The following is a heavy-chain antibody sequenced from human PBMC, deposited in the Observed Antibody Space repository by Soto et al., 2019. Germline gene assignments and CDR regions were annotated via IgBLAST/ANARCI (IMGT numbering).Heavy chain of an antibody. CDR2: ISYDGSNK. D-gene: IGHD3-3*01. J-gene: IGHJ3*02. V-gene: IGHV3-30-3*01. Sequence: LRLSSAASGFTFSSYAMHWVRQAPGKGLEWVAVISYDGSNKYYADSVKGRFTISRDNSKNTLYLQMNSLRAEDKHVQYCARAQSDYYSFCSVHLDAFDI. CDR3: ARAQSDYYSFCSVHLDAFDI. CDR1: GFTFSSYA.